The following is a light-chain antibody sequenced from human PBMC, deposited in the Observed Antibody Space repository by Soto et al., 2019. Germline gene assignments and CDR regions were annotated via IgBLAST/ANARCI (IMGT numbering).Light chain of an antibody. V-gene: IGLV2-14*03. CDR1: SSDIGAYNY. CDR3: SSYTSSTTFV. Sequence: QSALTQPASVSGSPGQSITISCTGSSSDIGAYNYVSWYQQHPGKAPKLLISDVTNRPSGVSNRFSGSKSANTASLTISGLQAEDEDEYYCSSYTSSTTFVFGPGTKLTVL. J-gene: IGLJ1*01. CDR2: DVT.